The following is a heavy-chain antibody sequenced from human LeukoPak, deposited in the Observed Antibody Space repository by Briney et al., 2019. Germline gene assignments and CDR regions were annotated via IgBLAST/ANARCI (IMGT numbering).Heavy chain of an antibody. Sequence: GASVKVSCKASGYTFTSYDINWVRQATGQGLEWMGWMNPNSGNTGYAQKFQDRVTMTRNTSISTAYMELSSLRSEDTAVYCCATWRGWEFRFDPWGQGTLVTVSS. D-gene: IGHD1-1*01. V-gene: IGHV1-8*01. J-gene: IGHJ5*02. CDR2: MNPNSGNT. CDR1: GYTFTSYD. CDR3: ATWRGWEFRFDP.